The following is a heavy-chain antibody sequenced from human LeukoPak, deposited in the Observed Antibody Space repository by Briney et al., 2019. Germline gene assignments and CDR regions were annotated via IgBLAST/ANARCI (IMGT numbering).Heavy chain of an antibody. CDR1: GFTFSSYG. J-gene: IGHJ4*02. Sequence: GGSLRLSCAASGFTFSSYGMAWVRQAPGKGLEWVSSISGSGGDTYYADSVKGHFTISRDNSKNTLFLQMNSLRAEDTAAYYCAKDVTIAAAGTFDYWGQGTLVTVSS. D-gene: IGHD6-13*01. V-gene: IGHV3-23*01. CDR2: ISGSGGDT. CDR3: AKDVTIAAAGTFDY.